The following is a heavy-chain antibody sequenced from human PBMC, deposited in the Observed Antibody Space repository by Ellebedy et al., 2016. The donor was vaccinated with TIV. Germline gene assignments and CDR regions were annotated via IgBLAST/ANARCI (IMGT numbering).Heavy chain of an antibody. Sequence: GGSLRLSCAASEFSLSTHAVHWVRQAPGKGLEWVAVISYSGSSTFYADSVKDRFTISRDNSKNMVYLQMNSLRPEDTALYYCARDAGYSVDWHPSNYWGQGTLVTVSS. CDR1: EFSLSTHA. CDR3: ARDAGYSVDWHPSNY. CDR2: ISYSGSST. V-gene: IGHV3-30*04. D-gene: IGHD6-13*01. J-gene: IGHJ4*02.